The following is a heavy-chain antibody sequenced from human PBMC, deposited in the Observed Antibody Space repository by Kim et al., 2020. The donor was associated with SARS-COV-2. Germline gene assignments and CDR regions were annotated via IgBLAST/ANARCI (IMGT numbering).Heavy chain of an antibody. Sequence: SYADAVKGRFTISRDNAKNALYLQMNSLRAEDTALYYCARGTYHGMDVWGQGTTVTVSS. D-gene: IGHD1-1*01. J-gene: IGHJ6*02. V-gene: IGHV3-74*01. CDR3: ARGTYHGMDV.